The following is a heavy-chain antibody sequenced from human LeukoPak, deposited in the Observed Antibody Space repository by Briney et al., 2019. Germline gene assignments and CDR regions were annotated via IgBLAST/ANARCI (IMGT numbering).Heavy chain of an antibody. CDR3: ARLYCSSTSCYFDY. J-gene: IGHJ4*02. CDR1: GYTFTSYG. D-gene: IGHD2-2*01. Sequence: ASVKVSCKASGYTFTSYGISWVRQAPGQGLEWMGWISAYNGNTNYAQKLQGRVTMTTDTSTSTAYMGLRSLRSDDTAVYYCARLYCSSTSCYFDYWGQGTLVTVSS. CDR2: ISAYNGNT. V-gene: IGHV1-18*01.